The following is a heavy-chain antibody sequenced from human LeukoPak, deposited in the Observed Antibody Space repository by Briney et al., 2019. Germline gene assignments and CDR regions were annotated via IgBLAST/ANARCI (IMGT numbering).Heavy chain of an antibody. V-gene: IGHV4-39*01. Sequence: PSETLSLTCTVSGGSVSSSAYHWGWIRQPPGKGLEWIGSIHNSGSTYYNPSLKSRVTISVRTSKNQFSLKLSSVTAADTALYYCARHAVVPAAPVNDWFDPWGQGTLVTVSS. CDR3: ARHAVVPAAPVNDWFDP. CDR1: GGSVSSSAYH. D-gene: IGHD2-2*01. J-gene: IGHJ5*02. CDR2: IHNSGST.